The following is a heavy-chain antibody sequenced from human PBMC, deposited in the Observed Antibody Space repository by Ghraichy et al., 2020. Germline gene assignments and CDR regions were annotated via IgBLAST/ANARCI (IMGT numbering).Heavy chain of an antibody. J-gene: IGHJ4*02. Sequence: SETLSLTCAVYGGSFSGYYWSWIRQPPGKGLEWIGEINHSGSTNYNPSLKSRVTISVDTSKNQFSLKLSSVTAADTAVYYCARDGYNPFDYWGQGTLVTVSS. CDR1: GGSFSGYY. CDR2: INHSGST. D-gene: IGHD5-24*01. V-gene: IGHV4-34*01. CDR3: ARDGYNPFDY.